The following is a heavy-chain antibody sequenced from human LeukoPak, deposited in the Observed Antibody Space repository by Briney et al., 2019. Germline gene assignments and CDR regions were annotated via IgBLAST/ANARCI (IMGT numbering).Heavy chain of an antibody. CDR2: ICGSGGCA. CDR3: TRGTEINFDY. V-gene: IGHV3-23*01. J-gene: IGHJ4*02. Sequence: GGSLRLSCAASGFTFSSYAMTWVRQAPGKGLEWVSGICGSGGCAYYADSVKGRFTISRDNAKNSLYLQMNSLRAEDTAVYYCTRGTEINFDYWGQGTLVTVSS. CDR1: GFTFSSYA. D-gene: IGHD1-1*01.